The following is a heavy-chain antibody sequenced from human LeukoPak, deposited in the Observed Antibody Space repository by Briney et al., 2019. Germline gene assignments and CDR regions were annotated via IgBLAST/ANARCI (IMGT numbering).Heavy chain of an antibody. CDR1: GGSISSYC. J-gene: IGHJ5*02. V-gene: IGHV4-59*01. CDR3: ARFHDIVVVLAAIGWFDP. D-gene: IGHD2-2*02. Sequence: SETLSLTCTVSGGSISSYCWSWIRQPPGKGLEWIGYIYYSGSTNYNPSLKSRVTISVDTSKNQFSLKLSSVTAADTAVYYCARFHDIVVVLAAIGWFDPWGQGTLVTVSS. CDR2: IYYSGST.